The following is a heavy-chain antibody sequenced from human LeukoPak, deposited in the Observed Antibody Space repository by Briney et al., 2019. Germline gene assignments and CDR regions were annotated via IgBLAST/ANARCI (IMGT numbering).Heavy chain of an antibody. CDR1: GFTFNDYA. CDR2: ISGSGGPI. CDR3: AKDVTRREPYG. Sequence: GGSLRLSCAASGFTFNDYAMSWVRQAPGKGLEWVSSISGSGGPIYYADSVKGRFTISRDNSKNTLFLQMSSLRAEDTAVYYCAKDVTRREPYGWGQGTLFTVSS. D-gene: IGHD2-15*01. V-gene: IGHV3-23*01. J-gene: IGHJ4*02.